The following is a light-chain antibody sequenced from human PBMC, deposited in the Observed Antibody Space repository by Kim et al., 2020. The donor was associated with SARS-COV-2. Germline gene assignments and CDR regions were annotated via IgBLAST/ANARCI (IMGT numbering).Light chain of an antibody. V-gene: IGKV3-20*01. CDR3: QQYDTSPET. J-gene: IGKJ1*01. CDR1: QSVSSNF. Sequence: ENALTQSPGTLSLSPGERATLSCRASQSVSSNFLAWYQQKTGQAPRLLIYSASSRATGIPARFSGSGSGTDFTLTISTLQSEDFAVYYCQQYDTSPETFGQGTKVDIK. CDR2: SAS.